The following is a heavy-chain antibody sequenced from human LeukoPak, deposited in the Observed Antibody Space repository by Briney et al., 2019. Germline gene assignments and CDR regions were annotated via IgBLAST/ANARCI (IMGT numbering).Heavy chain of an antibody. V-gene: IGHV1-8*01. J-gene: IGHJ5*02. D-gene: IGHD3-10*01. Sequence: VASVKVSCKASGYTFTSYDINWVRQAPGQGLEWRGWMNPNSGNTGYAQKFQGRVTMTRNTSISTAYMELSSLRSEDTAVYYCARGGYYGSGNNWFDPWGQGTRVTVSS. CDR1: GYTFTSYD. CDR2: MNPNSGNT. CDR3: ARGGYYGSGNNWFDP.